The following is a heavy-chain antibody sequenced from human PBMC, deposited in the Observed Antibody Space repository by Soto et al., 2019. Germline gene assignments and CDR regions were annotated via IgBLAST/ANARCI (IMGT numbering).Heavy chain of an antibody. CDR1: GFTFSSYG. J-gene: IGHJ4*02. D-gene: IGHD3-22*01. V-gene: IGHV3-30*18. Sequence: GGSLRLSCAASGFTFSSYGMHWVRQAPGKGLEWVAVISYDGSNKYYADSVKGRFTISRDNSKNTLYLQMNSLRAEDTAVYYCAKERGYYDSSGPFDYWGQGTLVTVSS. CDR2: ISYDGSNK. CDR3: AKERGYYDSSGPFDY.